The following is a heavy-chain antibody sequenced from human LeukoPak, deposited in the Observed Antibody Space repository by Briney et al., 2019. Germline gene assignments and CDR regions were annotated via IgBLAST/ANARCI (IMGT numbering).Heavy chain of an antibody. D-gene: IGHD3-22*01. CDR3: ARGNIYYESSGDAFDI. Sequence: SETLSLTCAVYGGSFSGYYWSWIRQPPGKGLEWIGEINHSGSTNYNPSLKSRVTISVDTSKNQFSLKLSSVTAADAAVYYCARGNIYYESSGDAFDIWGQGTMVTVSS. J-gene: IGHJ3*02. V-gene: IGHV4-34*01. CDR2: INHSGST. CDR1: GGSFSGYY.